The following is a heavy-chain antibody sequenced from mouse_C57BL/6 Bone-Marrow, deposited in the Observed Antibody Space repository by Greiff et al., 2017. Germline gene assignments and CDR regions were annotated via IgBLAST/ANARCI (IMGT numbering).Heavy chain of an antibody. CDR1: GYTFTSYG. CDR3: ARDLGAMDY. J-gene: IGHJ4*01. CDR2: IYPRSGNT. D-gene: IGHD3-3*01. Sequence: VQRVESGAELARPGASVKLSCKASGYTFTSYGISWVKQRTGQGLEWIGEIYPRSGNTYYNEKFKGKATLTADKSSSTAYMELRSLTSEDSAVYFCARDLGAMDYWGQGTSVTVSS. V-gene: IGHV1-81*01.